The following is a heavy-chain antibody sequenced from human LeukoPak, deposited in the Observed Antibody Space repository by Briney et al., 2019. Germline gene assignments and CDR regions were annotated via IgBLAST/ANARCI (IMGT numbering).Heavy chain of an antibody. D-gene: IGHD4-17*01. Sequence: SETLSLTSPVSGASISSSSYYWGWIRQPPGKGLEWIGSIYYSGSTYYNPSLKSRVTISVDTSKNQFSLKLSSVTAPDRAVDYCARQYSDYGDSSPPHDYWGQGTLVTVSS. V-gene: IGHV4-39*01. J-gene: IGHJ4*02. CDR1: GASISSSSYY. CDR2: IYYSGST. CDR3: ARQYSDYGDSSPPHDY.